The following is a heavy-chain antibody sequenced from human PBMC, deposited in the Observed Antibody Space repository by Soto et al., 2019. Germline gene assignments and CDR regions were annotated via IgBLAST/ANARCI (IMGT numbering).Heavy chain of an antibody. CDR3: ARGLYSSPAYFFDS. J-gene: IGHJ4*02. D-gene: IGHD6-13*01. Sequence: QVQLVQSGAEVRKPGASVKVSCNVTGYTFSGHYLHWVRQPPGQGLEWMGWINPKSGGTNYAQKFQDRVTMTADTSVSAASMELTSLRYDDTAVFYCARGLYSSPAYFFDSWGQGTLVTVSS. CDR1: GYTFSGHY. V-gene: IGHV1-2*02. CDR2: INPKSGGT.